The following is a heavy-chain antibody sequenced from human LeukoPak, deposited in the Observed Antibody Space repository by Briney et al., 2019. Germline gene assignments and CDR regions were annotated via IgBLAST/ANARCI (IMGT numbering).Heavy chain of an antibody. D-gene: IGHD3-22*01. CDR3: ARVSYDSSGYYYDYYYYMDV. Sequence: PGGSLRLSCAASGFTFSSYSMNWVRQAPGKGLEWVSSISSSSSYIYYADSVKGRFTISRDNAKNSLYLQMNSLRAEDTAVYYCARVSYDSSGYYYDYYYYMDVWGKGTTVTVSS. J-gene: IGHJ6*03. CDR1: GFTFSSYS. V-gene: IGHV3-21*01. CDR2: ISSSSSYI.